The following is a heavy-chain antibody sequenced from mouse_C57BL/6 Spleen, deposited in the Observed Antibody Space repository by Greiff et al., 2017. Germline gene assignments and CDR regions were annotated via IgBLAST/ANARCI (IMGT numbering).Heavy chain of an antibody. V-gene: IGHV5-12*01. Sequence: EVMLVESGGGLVQPGGSLKLSCAASGFTFSDYYMYWVRQTPEKRLEWVAYISNGGGSTFYPDPVKGRFTISRDHAKNTLYLQMSRLKSEDTAMYYCARLLRSPYWYFDVWGTGTTVTVSS. CDR1: GFTFSDYY. CDR3: ARLLRSPYWYFDV. D-gene: IGHD1-1*01. J-gene: IGHJ1*03. CDR2: ISNGGGST.